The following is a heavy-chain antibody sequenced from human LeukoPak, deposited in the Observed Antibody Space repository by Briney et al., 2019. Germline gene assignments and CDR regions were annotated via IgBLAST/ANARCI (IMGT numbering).Heavy chain of an antibody. CDR2: ISAYNGNT. CDR1: GYTFTSYG. D-gene: IGHD6-19*01. V-gene: IGHV1-18*01. Sequence: ASVTVSCKASGYTFTSYGISWVRQAPGQGLEGMGWISAYNGNTNYAQKLQGRVTMTTDTSTSTAYMELRSLRSDDTAVYYCARDRIAVAARYYGMDVWGQGTTVTVSS. CDR3: ARDRIAVAARYYGMDV. J-gene: IGHJ6*02.